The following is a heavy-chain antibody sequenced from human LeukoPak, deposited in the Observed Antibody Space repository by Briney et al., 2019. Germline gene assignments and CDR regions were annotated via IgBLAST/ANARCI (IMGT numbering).Heavy chain of an antibody. Sequence: PSETLSLTCTVSGGSIRSSYWSWIRQPPGKGLEWIRHIYYSGTTSGSTNYNPSLKSRVTISVDTSKNQFSLQVRSVTAADTAVYYCARGSGRYYYYGVDVWGQGTTVTVSS. J-gene: IGHJ6*02. CDR2: IYYSGTTSGST. D-gene: IGHD7-27*01. CDR3: ARGSGRYYYYGVDV. V-gene: IGHV4-59*01. CDR1: GGSIRSSY.